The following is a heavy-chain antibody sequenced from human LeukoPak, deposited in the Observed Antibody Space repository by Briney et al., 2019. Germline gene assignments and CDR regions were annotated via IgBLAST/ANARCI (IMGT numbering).Heavy chain of an antibody. CDR3: ARDLPDLTYSYDSSGLDY. V-gene: IGHV1-18*01. D-gene: IGHD3-22*01. CDR2: ISAYNGDT. Sequence: ASVKVSCKASGYTLTNYGISRVRQAPGQGLEWMGWISAYNGDTNYAQMLQGRVTLTTDASTNTAYMELRSLRSDDAAVYYCARDLPDLTYSYDSSGLDYWGQGTLVTVST. J-gene: IGHJ4*02. CDR1: GYTLTNYG.